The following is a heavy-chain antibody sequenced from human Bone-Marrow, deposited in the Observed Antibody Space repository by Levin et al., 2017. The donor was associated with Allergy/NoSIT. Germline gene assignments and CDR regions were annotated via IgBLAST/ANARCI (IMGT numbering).Heavy chain of an antibody. J-gene: IGHJ3*02. CDR2: ISAGDAST. CDR1: GFTFSSSA. CDR3: AKVRRGLDAFDI. D-gene: IGHD3/OR15-3a*01. Sequence: ETLSLTCAASGFTFSSSAMSWVRQAPGKGLEWVSSISAGDASTYYTDSVKGRLTVARDNSKNTLYLQMNSLRAEDTALYYCAKVRRGLDAFDIWGQGTMVTVSS. V-gene: IGHV3-23*01.